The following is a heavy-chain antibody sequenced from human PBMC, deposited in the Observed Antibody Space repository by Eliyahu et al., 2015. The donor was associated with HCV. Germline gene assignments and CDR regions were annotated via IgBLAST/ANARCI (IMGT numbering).Heavy chain of an antibody. D-gene: IGHD1-7*01. CDR1: GASIXSSXYY. Sequence: HLQLLESGPGLLKPSETLSLXXXVSGASIXSSXYYWGWIRQPPGKGLEWIGSLFYSGSTSYNPSLKSRVTISGDTSNNHFSLKMFAVTAADTALYYCVRHMPLLELLGFDSWGQGALVTVS. CDR3: VRHMPLLELLGFDS. CDR2: LFYSGST. V-gene: IGHV4-39*01. J-gene: IGHJ4*02.